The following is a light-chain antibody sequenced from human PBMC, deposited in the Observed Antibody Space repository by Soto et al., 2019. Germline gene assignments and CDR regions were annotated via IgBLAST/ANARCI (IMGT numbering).Light chain of an antibody. V-gene: IGKV4-1*01. CDR2: WAS. J-gene: IGKJ3*01. Sequence: DIVMTQSPDSLAVSLGERATINCKSIQSVLYSSNNKNSLAWYQHKPGQPPKLLIYWASTRESAVPDRVSGRGSGTDFTLTVRSLQAEVVAVDYSQQYYSTPGTFGPGTKVDIK. CDR1: QSVLYSSNNKNS. CDR3: QQYYSTPGT.